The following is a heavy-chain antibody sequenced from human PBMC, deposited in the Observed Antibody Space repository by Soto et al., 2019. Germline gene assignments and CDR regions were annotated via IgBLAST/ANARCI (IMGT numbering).Heavy chain of an antibody. D-gene: IGHD6-13*01. CDR1: GYTFTSYG. CDR2: ISAYNGNT. V-gene: IGHV1-18*01. J-gene: IGHJ6*02. CDR3: AGEAGYSSSRVRDGMDV. Sequence: ASVKVSCKASGYTFTSYGISWVRQAPGQGLEWMGWISAYNGNTNYAQKLQGRVTMTTDTSTSTAYMELRSLRSDDTAVYYCAGEAGYSSSRVRDGMDVWGQGTTVTVSS.